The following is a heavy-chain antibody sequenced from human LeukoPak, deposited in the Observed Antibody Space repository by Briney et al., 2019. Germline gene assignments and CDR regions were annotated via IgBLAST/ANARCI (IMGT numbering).Heavy chain of an antibody. D-gene: IGHD3-10*01. V-gene: IGHV4-59*02. CDR3: ASTAIGWFGELLSYFQH. CDR1: GGFVSSYY. Sequence: PSETLSLTCTVSGGFVSSYYWSWIRQPPGKGLEWIGYIYYSGSTNYKPSLKSRVTISVDTPKNQFSLKLSSVTAADTAAYYCASTAIGWFGELLSYFQHWGQGTLVTVSS. J-gene: IGHJ1*01. CDR2: IYYSGST.